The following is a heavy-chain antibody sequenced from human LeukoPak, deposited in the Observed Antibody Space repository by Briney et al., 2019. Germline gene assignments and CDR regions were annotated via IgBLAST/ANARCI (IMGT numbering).Heavy chain of an antibody. J-gene: IGHJ3*02. CDR2: MNPNSGNT. CDR3: ARVGFPYSSGWSYI. D-gene: IGHD6-19*01. V-gene: IGHV1-8*01. Sequence: ASVTVSCKASGYTFTSYDINWVRQATGQGLEWMGWMNPNSGNTGYAQKFQGRVAMTRNTSISTAYMELSSLRSEDTAVYYCARVGFPYSSGWSYIWGQGTMVPVSS. CDR1: GYTFTSYD.